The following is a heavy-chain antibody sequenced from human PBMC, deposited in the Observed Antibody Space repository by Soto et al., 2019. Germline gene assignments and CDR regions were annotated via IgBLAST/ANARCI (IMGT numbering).Heavy chain of an antibody. CDR2: INRGKSGT. J-gene: IGHJ4*02. Sequence: PGGSLRLSCAGSGFIFSAYWMSWVRHAPGKGLEWVAMINRGKSGTHYVDTVKGRFTISRDNAKNSMYLQKNSLKVEDTAVYYCATLDTAEIQTAAYWGQGT. V-gene: IGHV3-7*01. CDR3: ATLDTAEIQTAAY. CDR1: GFIFSAYW. D-gene: IGHD2-15*01.